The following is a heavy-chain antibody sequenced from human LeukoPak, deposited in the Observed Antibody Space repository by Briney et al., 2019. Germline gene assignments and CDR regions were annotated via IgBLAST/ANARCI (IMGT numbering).Heavy chain of an antibody. CDR2: IYYSGST. V-gene: IGHV4-59*08. Sequence: SETLSLTCTVSGGSISSYYWSWIRQPPGKGLEWIGSIYYSGSTYYNPSLKSRVTISVDTSKNQFSLKLSSVTAADTAVYYCARLPHCSGGSCYSNQPQAPFDYWGQGTLVTVSS. D-gene: IGHD2-15*01. J-gene: IGHJ4*02. CDR3: ARLPHCSGGSCYSNQPQAPFDY. CDR1: GGSISSYY.